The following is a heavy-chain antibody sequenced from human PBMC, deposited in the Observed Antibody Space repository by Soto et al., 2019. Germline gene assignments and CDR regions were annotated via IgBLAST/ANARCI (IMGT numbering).Heavy chain of an antibody. CDR2: ISSSSSYT. CDR3: ASSKKSDEGWLHRRYYFDY. J-gene: IGHJ4*02. CDR1: GFTFSDYY. Sequence: GGSLRLSCAASGFTFSDYYMSWIRQAPGKGLEWVSYISSSSSYTNYADSVKGRFTISRDNAKNSLYLQMNSLRAEDTAVYYCASSKKSDEGWLHRRYYFDYWGQGTLVTVSS. V-gene: IGHV3-11*06. D-gene: IGHD3-22*01.